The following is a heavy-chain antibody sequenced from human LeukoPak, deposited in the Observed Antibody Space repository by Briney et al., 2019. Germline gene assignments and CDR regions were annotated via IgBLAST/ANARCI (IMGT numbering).Heavy chain of an antibody. CDR2: IKQDGSEK. D-gene: IGHD6-19*01. V-gene: IGHV3-7*03. CDR1: GFTFSSYW. J-gene: IGHJ4*02. Sequence: PGGSLRLSCAASGFTFSSYWMSWVRQAPGKGLEWVANIKQDGSEKYYADSVKGRFIISRDNAKNSLYLQMNSLRAEDTALYYCARVGRAVAEYYFDYWGQGTLVTVSS. CDR3: ARVGRAVAEYYFDY.